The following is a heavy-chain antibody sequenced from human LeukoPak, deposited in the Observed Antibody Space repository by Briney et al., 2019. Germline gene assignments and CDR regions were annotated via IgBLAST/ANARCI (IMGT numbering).Heavy chain of an antibody. CDR1: GGTFSSYA. J-gene: IGHJ5*02. Sequence: VNVSCKASGGTFSSYAISWVRQAPGQGLEWMGRIIPIFGTANYAQKFQGRVTIAADKSTSTAYMELSSLRSEDTAVYYCARGVAVAGPWFDPWGRGTRVPLST. CDR3: ARGVAVAGPWFDP. V-gene: IGHV1-69*06. CDR2: IIPIFGTA. D-gene: IGHD6-19*01.